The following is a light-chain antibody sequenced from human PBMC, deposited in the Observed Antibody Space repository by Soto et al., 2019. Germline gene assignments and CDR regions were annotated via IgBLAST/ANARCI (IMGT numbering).Light chain of an antibody. CDR1: QSVGNN. Sequence: EIVVWQSPATLSGSPGEKATLSCRDSQSVGNNFAWYQQKPGQARRLLIFATSTRATGVPARFSCRGSGRECTQAISGLQSEDFAVYYCQQYGDWPLTCGGGAKVEIE. V-gene: IGKV3-15*01. CDR2: ATS. J-gene: IGKJ4*01. CDR3: QQYGDWPLT.